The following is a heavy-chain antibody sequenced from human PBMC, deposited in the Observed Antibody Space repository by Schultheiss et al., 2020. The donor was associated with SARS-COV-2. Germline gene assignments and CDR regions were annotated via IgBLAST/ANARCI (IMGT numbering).Heavy chain of an antibody. J-gene: IGHJ4*02. V-gene: IGHV4-59*08. CDR1: GDSISSFY. Sequence: SETLSLTCTVSGDSISSFYWSWIRQPPGKGLEWIGYFHYRGSTLYNPSLKSRVTISVDTSENQFSLRLTSVTAADTAVYYCARGGSVAGFDYWGQGTLVTVSS. CDR2: FHYRGST. CDR3: ARGGSVAGFDY. D-gene: IGHD6-19*01.